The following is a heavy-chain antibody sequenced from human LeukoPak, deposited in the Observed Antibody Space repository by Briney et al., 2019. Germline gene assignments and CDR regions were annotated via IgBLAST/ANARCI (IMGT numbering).Heavy chain of an antibody. V-gene: IGHV3-23*01. CDR2: IRGSGERT. Sequence: GGSLRLSCAASGFTFSSYAMSWVRQAPGKGLEWVSGIRGSGERTYSADSVKGRFTISRDNSKNTLYLQMNSLRAEDTAVYYCAKAQKYTSDLDYWGQGILLTVSS. CDR3: AKAQKYTSDLDY. D-gene: IGHD6-19*01. J-gene: IGHJ4*02. CDR1: GFTFSSYA.